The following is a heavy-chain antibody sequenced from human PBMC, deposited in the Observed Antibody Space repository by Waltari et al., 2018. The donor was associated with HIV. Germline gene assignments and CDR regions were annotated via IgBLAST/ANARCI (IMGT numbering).Heavy chain of an antibody. Sequence: EVQLLQSGGGLVKPGRSLRLACAASGFTFSDYAMTWVRQAPGKGLEGVSAISNRGASTYDADSVKGRFTISRDNSENTLYLQLNSLGTEDTAVYYCATYVGVTSSLPVWGQGTLVTVSS. D-gene: IGHD2-21*02. J-gene: IGHJ1*01. CDR2: ISNRGAST. CDR3: ATYVGVTSSLPV. CDR1: GFTFSDYA. V-gene: IGHV3-23*01.